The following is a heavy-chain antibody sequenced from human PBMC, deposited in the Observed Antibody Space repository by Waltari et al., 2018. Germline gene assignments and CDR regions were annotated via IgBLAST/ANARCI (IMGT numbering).Heavy chain of an antibody. Sequence: QLQLQESGPGLVKPSETLSLTCTVSGGSISSSSYYWGWIRQPPGKGLGWIGSIYYSGGHYYNPSRKSRVTISVDTSKSQFSLKLSSVTAADTAVYYCARSSTREQWLVLGYWGQGTLVTVSS. CDR1: GGSISSSSYY. CDR2: IYYSGGH. V-gene: IGHV4-39*01. D-gene: IGHD6-19*01. CDR3: ARSSTREQWLVLGY. J-gene: IGHJ4*02.